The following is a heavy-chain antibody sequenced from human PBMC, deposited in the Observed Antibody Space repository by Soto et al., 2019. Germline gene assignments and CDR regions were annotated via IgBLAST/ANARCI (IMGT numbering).Heavy chain of an antibody. CDR1: GYTFTGYY. CDR3: ARDSYSRSPYYYYGMDV. V-gene: IGHV1-2*04. CDR2: INPNSGGT. Sequence: GASVKVSCKASGYTFTGYYMHWVRQAPGQGLEWMGWINPNSGGTNYAQKFQGWVTMTRDTSISTAYMELSRLRSDDTAVYYCARDSYSRSPYYYYGMDVWGQGTTVTVYS. D-gene: IGHD6-6*01. J-gene: IGHJ6*02.